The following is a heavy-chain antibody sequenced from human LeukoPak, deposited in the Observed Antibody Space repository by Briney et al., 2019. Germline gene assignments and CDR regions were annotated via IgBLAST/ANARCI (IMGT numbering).Heavy chain of an antibody. CDR1: GGSFSGYY. Sequence: ETLSLTCAVYGGSFSGYYWSWIRQPPGKGLEWIGEINHSGSTNYNPSLKSRVTISVDTSKNQFSLKLSSVTAADTAVYYCARATKHRITMIVVVMSYFDYWGQGTLVTVSS. V-gene: IGHV4-34*01. D-gene: IGHD3-22*01. CDR2: INHSGST. J-gene: IGHJ4*02. CDR3: ARATKHRITMIVVVMSYFDY.